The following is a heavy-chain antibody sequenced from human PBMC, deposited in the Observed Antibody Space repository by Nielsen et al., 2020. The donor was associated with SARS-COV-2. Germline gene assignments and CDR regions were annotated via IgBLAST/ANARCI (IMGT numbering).Heavy chain of an antibody. V-gene: IGHV3-33*01. CDR3: AREMSGVAGPDY. Sequence: GSLKISCAASGFTFSSYGMHWVRQAPGKGLEWVAVIWYDGSNKYYADSVKGRFTISRDNSKNTLYLQMNSLRAEDTAVYYCAREMSGVAGPDYWGQGTLVTVSS. J-gene: IGHJ4*02. CDR1: GFTFSSYG. D-gene: IGHD6-19*01. CDR2: IWYDGSNK.